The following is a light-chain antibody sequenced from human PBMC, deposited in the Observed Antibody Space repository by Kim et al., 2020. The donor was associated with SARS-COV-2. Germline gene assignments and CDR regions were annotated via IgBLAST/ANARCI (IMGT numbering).Light chain of an antibody. CDR2: GKN. J-gene: IGLJ3*02. V-gene: IGLV3-19*01. CDR1: SLRSYY. Sequence: LGQTVRIRYQGDSLRSYYASWYQQKPGQAPVLVIYGKNNRPSGIPDRFSGSSSGNTASLTITGAQAEDEADYYCNSRDSSGNHWVFGGGTQLTVL. CDR3: NSRDSSGNHWV.